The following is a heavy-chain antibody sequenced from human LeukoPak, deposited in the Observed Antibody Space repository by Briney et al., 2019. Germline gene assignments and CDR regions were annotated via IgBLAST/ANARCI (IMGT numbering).Heavy chain of an antibody. CDR1: GGSFSGYY. J-gene: IGHJ6*02. V-gene: IGHV4-59*01. CDR2: IYYSGST. Sequence: PSETLSLTCAVYGGSFSGYYWSWIRQPPGKGLEWIGYIYYSGSTNYNPSLKSRVTISVDTSKNQFSLKLSSVTAADTAVYYCARAGRSSSSQAYYYGMDVWGQGTTVTVSS. D-gene: IGHD6-6*01. CDR3: ARAGRSSSSQAYYYGMDV.